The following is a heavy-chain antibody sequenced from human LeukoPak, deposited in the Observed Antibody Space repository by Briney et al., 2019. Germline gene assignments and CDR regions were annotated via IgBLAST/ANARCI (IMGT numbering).Heavy chain of an antibody. CDR2: VYYSGST. Sequence: SETLSLTCTVSGGSISSYYWSSIRQPRGKGLECNGYVYYSGSTNYNPSLKTRSPIPVDTPKTQFFLKLTAVTPADTAVYYCARAIAVAGSGFDYWGQGPLVTVSS. V-gene: IGHV4-59*08. CDR1: GGSISSYY. CDR3: ARAIAVAGSGFDY. D-gene: IGHD6-19*01. J-gene: IGHJ4*02.